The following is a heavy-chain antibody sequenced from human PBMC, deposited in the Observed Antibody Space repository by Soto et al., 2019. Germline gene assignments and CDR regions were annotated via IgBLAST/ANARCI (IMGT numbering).Heavy chain of an antibody. Sequence: SETLSLTCTVSGGSINSYYWSWIRQPPGKGLEWIGYIYYSGSTNYNPSLKSRVTISVDTSKNQFSLKLSSVTAADTAVYYCARTTYGDYGYYYYMDVWGKGTTVTVSS. CDR2: IYYSGST. J-gene: IGHJ6*03. V-gene: IGHV4-59*08. CDR3: ARTTYGDYGYYYYMDV. D-gene: IGHD4-17*01. CDR1: GGSINSYY.